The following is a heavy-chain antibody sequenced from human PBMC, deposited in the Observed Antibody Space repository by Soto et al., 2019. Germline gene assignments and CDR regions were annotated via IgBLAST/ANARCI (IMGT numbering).Heavy chain of an antibody. CDR2: ISASNGNT. CDR1: GYTFTNYG. CDR3: ASSHIVAYKRCGN. J-gene: IGHJ4*02. Sequence: QVQLVQSGAEVKKPGASVKVSCKASGYTFTNYGINWVRQAPGQGLEWMGWISASNGNTNYAQRVQGRVSMTTDTSTSTGYMEQRSLRSDDSAEYYGASSHIVAYKRCGNWGQGALLILSS. D-gene: IGHD3-16*02. V-gene: IGHV1-18*01.